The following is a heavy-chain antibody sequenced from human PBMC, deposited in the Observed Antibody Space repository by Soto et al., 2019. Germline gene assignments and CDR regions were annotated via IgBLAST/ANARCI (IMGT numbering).Heavy chain of an antibody. V-gene: IGHV4-59*01. CDR1: GGSISSYY. J-gene: IGHJ4*02. D-gene: IGHD2-15*01. Sequence: PSETLSLTCTVSGGSISSYYWSWIRQPPGKGLEWIGYIYYSGSTNYNPSLKSRVTISVDTSKNQFSLKLSSVTAADTAVYYCARDRGYCSGGSCYSDFDYWGQGTLVTVSS. CDR2: IYYSGST. CDR3: ARDRGYCSGGSCYSDFDY.